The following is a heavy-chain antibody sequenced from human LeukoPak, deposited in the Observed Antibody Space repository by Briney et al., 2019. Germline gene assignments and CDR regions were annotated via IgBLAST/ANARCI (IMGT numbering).Heavy chain of an antibody. CDR2: MNSNSGNT. CDR1: GYTFTNYD. D-gene: IGHD3-10*01. J-gene: IGHJ4*02. V-gene: IGHV1-8*01. Sequence: ASVKVSCKASGYTFTNYDIMWVRQGTGQGPEWMGWMNSNSGNTGYAQKFQGRVTMTRDTSINTAYMELHSLTSEDTAVYYCARGRGGTVVRGYLDYWGQGTLVTVSS. CDR3: ARGRGGTVVRGYLDY.